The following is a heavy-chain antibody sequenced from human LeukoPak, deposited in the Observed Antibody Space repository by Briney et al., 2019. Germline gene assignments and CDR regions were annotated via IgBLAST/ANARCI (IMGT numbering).Heavy chain of an antibody. V-gene: IGHV2-5*01. Sequence: SGPTLVNPTQTLTLTCTFSGFSLSTGGVGVGWIRQPPGKALEWLSLIYWNDDKRYSPALKSRLTSTKDTSKTQVVLTMTNMDPVDTATYYCAHSPLTYYDFWRHDRFGNWFDPWGQGTLVTVSS. J-gene: IGHJ5*02. D-gene: IGHD3-3*01. CDR1: GFSLSTGGVG. CDR3: AHSPLTYYDFWRHDRFGNWFDP. CDR2: IYWNDDK.